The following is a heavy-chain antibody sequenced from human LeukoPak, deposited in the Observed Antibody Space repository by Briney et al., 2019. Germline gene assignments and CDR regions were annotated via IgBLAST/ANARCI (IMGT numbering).Heavy chain of an antibody. CDR1: GFTFSSYA. CDR3: ARDLGSIAAVGEDYYYYGMDV. J-gene: IGHJ6*02. V-gene: IGHV3-23*01. D-gene: IGHD6-13*01. Sequence: GGSLRLSCAASGFTFSSYAMSWVRQAPGKGLEWASAISGSGGSTYYADSVKGRFTISRDNSKNTLYLQMNSLRAEDTAVYYCARDLGSIAAVGEDYYYYGMDVWGQGTTVTVSS. CDR2: ISGSGGST.